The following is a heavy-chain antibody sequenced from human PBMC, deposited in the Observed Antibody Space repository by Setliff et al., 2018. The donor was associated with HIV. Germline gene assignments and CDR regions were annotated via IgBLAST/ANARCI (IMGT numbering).Heavy chain of an antibody. Sequence: GGSLRLSCAASGFTFDDYGMTWVRQAPGKGLEWVSGINWNGGGTGYADSVKGRFTISRDDAKNSLYLQMNSLRAEDTGLYYCAKAKWLPRNSFYYYMDVWGKGTTVTVSS. D-gene: IGHD6-19*01. CDR1: GFTFDDYG. J-gene: IGHJ6*03. CDR3: AKAKWLPRNSFYYYMDV. CDR2: INWNGGGT. V-gene: IGHV3-20*04.